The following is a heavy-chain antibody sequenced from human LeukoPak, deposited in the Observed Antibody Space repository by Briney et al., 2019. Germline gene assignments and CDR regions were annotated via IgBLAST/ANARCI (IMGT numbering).Heavy chain of an antibody. CDR3: GRAFPPLRTSSAGDL. J-gene: IGHJ1*01. CDR1: GFSFSDYD. D-gene: IGHD3-16*01. V-gene: IGHV3-21*01. Sequence: KAGGSLRLSCLASGFSFSDYDMNWVRQAPGKGLEWVSAISGRSSHIYYGESVKGRFTISRDNAKNSLYLQMDSLGVEDTAVYYCGRAFPPLRTSSAGDLWGKGTLVIVSS. CDR2: ISGRSSHI.